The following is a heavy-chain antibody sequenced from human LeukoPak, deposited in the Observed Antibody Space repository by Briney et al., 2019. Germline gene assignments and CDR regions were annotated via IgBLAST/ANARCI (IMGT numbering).Heavy chain of an antibody. Sequence: SETLSLTCTVSGSSISSYYWSWIRQPPGKGLEWIGYIYYSGSTNYNPSLKSRVTISVDTSKNQFSLKLSSVTAADTAVYYCARFGSSSWYTGYFQHWGQGTLVTVSS. V-gene: IGHV4-59*01. CDR2: IYYSGST. CDR1: GSSISSYY. CDR3: ARFGSSSWYTGYFQH. D-gene: IGHD6-13*01. J-gene: IGHJ1*01.